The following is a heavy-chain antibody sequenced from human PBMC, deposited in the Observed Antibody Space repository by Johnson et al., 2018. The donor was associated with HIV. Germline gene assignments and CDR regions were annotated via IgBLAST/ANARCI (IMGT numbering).Heavy chain of an antibody. CDR1: GFTVSSNY. D-gene: IGHD3-22*01. CDR3: ASVPMIVVLDGAFDI. Sequence: VQLVESGGGVVQPGGSLRLSCAASGFTVSSNYMSWVRQAPGKGLEWVSVIYSGGSTYYADSVKGRFTISRDNSKNTLYLQMNSLRAEDTAVYYCASVPMIVVLDGAFDIWGQWTMVTVSS. V-gene: IGHV3-66*01. J-gene: IGHJ3*02. CDR2: IYSGGST.